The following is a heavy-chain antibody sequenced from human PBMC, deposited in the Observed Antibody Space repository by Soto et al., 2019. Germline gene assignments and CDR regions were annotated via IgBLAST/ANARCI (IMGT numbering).Heavy chain of an antibody. CDR1: GFTFSNYA. CDR3: AKAYFVWSSEQPYYFDY. D-gene: IGHD3-16*01. J-gene: IGHJ4*02. V-gene: IGHV3-23*01. CDR2: ISGSGGRS. Sequence: EVQLLDSGGGLVQPGGSLRLSCAASGFTFSNYAMTWVRQGPGKGLEWVSGISGSGGRSYYADSVKGRFTISRDNSKSTLYLQMNSLRAEDTAAYYYAKAYFVWSSEQPYYFDYWGQGPLVTVSS.